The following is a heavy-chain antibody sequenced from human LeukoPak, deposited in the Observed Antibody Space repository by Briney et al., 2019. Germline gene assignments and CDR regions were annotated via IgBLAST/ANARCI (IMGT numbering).Heavy chain of an antibody. D-gene: IGHD5-12*01. V-gene: IGHV3-23*01. CDR1: GFTFSSYA. Sequence: QPGGSLRLSCAASGFTFSSYAMSWVRQAPGKGLEWVSAISGSGGNTYYADSVKGRFTISRDNSKNTLYLQMDNLRAEDTAVYYCAKAPRGYTGYYFDYWGQGTLVTVSS. J-gene: IGHJ4*02. CDR2: ISGSGGNT. CDR3: AKAPRGYTGYYFDY.